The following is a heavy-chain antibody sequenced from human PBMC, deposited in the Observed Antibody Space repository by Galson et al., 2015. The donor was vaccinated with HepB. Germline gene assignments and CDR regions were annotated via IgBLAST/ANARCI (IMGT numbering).Heavy chain of an antibody. V-gene: IGHV1-8*01. J-gene: IGHJ6*02. Sequence: SVKVSCKASGYTFTSYDINWVRQATGQGLEWMGWMNPNSGNTGYAQKFQGRVTMTRNTSISTAYMELSSLRSEDTAVYYCARVVPSGGWGYDFWSGRKQRGYYGMDVWGQGTTVTVSS. CDR3: ARVVPSGGWGYDFWSGRKQRGYYGMDV. D-gene: IGHD3-3*01. CDR1: GYTFTSYD. CDR2: MNPNSGNT.